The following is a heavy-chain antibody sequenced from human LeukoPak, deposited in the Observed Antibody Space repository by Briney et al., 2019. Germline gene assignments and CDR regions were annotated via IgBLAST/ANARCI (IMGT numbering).Heavy chain of an antibody. J-gene: IGHJ4*02. D-gene: IGHD6-13*01. CDR3: ARDRVYSSSRGLDY. CDR1: GGSISSSSYY. Sequence: SETLSLTCTVSGGSISSSSYYWGWIRQPPGKGLEWIGSIYYSGSTYYSPSLKSRVTISVDTSKNQFSLKLSSVTAADTAVYYCARDRVYSSSRGLDYWGQGTLVTVSS. CDR2: IYYSGST. V-gene: IGHV4-39*07.